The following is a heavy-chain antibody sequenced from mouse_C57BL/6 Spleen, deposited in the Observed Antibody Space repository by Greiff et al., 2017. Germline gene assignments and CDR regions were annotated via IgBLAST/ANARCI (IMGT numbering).Heavy chain of an antibody. V-gene: IGHV1-64*01. CDR2: IHPNSGST. J-gene: IGHJ1*03. Sequence: VQLQQPGAELVKPGASVKLSCKASGYTFTSYWMHWVKQRPGQGLEWIGMIHPNSGSTNYNEKFKSKATLTVDKSSSTAYMQLSSLTSEDSAVYYCARGSYYDYDGTFDVWGTGTTVTVSS. CDR1: GYTFTSYW. CDR3: ARGSYYDYDGTFDV. D-gene: IGHD2-4*01.